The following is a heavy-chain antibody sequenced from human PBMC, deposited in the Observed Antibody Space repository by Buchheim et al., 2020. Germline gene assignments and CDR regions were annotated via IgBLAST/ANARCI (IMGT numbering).Heavy chain of an antibody. CDR3: ARVAVGLVSNYYYYGMDV. J-gene: IGHJ6*02. CDR2: ISYDGSNK. V-gene: IGHV3-30-3*01. D-gene: IGHD3/OR15-3a*01. CDR1: GFTFSSYA. Sequence: QVQLVESGGGVVQPGRSLRLSCAASGFTFSSYAMHWVRQAPGKGLEWVAVISYDGSNKYYADSVKGRFTISRDNSKNTLYLQMNSLRAEDTAVYYCARVAVGLVSNYYYYGMDVWGQGTT.